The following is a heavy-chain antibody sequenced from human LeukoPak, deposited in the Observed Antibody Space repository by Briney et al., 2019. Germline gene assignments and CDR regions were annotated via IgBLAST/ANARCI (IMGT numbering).Heavy chain of an antibody. CDR3: ARRVAAAGDRSSYYYYYGMDV. D-gene: IGHD6-13*01. Sequence: SETLSLTCAVYGGSFSGYYWSWIRQPPGRGLEWIGEINHSGGTNYNPSLKSRVTISVDTSKNQFSLKLSSVTAADTAVYYCARRVAAAGDRSSYYYYYGMDVWGQGTTVTVSS. CDR1: GGSFSGYY. J-gene: IGHJ6*02. V-gene: IGHV4-34*01. CDR2: INHSGGT.